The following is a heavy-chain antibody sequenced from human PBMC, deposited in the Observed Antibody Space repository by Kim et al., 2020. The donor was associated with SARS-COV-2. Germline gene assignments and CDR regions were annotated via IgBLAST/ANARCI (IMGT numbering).Heavy chain of an antibody. V-gene: IGHV3-43*01. CDR3: AKDSGAAAGFDY. Sequence: YADSVKGRFTISRDNSKNSLYLQMNSLRTEDTALYYCAKDSGAAAGFDYWGQGTLVTVSS. J-gene: IGHJ4*02. D-gene: IGHD6-13*01.